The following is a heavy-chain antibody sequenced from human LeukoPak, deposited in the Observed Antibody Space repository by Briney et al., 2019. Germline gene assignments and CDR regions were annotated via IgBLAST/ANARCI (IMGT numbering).Heavy chain of an antibody. CDR1: GFTFDDYA. J-gene: IGHJ1*01. Sequence: GGSLRLSCAASGFTFDDYAMHWVRQAPGKGLEWVSGISWNSGSIGYADSVKGRFTISRDNAKNSPYLQMNSLRAEDTALYYCAKGGYDSSGYYYVYFQHWGQGTLVTVSS. V-gene: IGHV3-9*01. D-gene: IGHD3-22*01. CDR3: AKGGYDSSGYYYVYFQH. CDR2: ISWNSGSI.